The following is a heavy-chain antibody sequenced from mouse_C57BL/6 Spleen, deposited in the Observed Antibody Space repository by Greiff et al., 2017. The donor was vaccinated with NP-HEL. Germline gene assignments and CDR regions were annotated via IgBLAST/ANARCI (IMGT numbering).Heavy chain of an antibody. J-gene: IGHJ1*03. CDR1: GYSITSGYY. CDR3: ASYGNYGDFDV. V-gene: IGHV3-6*01. CDR2: ISYDGSN. Sequence: EVKLMESGPGLVKPSQSLSLTCSVTGYSITSGYYWNWIRQFPGNKLEWMGYISYDGSNNYNPSLKNRISITRDTSKNQFFLKLNSVTTEDTATYYCASYGNYGDFDVWGTGTTVTVSS. D-gene: IGHD2-1*01.